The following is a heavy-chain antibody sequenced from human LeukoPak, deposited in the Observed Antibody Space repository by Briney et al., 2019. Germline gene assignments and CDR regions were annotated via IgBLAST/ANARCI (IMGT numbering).Heavy chain of an antibody. V-gene: IGHV1-18*01. D-gene: IGHD3-22*01. Sequence: ASVKVSCKASGYTFTSYGISWVRQAPGQGLEWMGWISAYNGNTNYAQKLQGRVTMTTDTSTGTAYMELRSLRSDDTAVYYCARAQYYYDSSGHWGQGTLVTVSS. CDR1: GYTFTSYG. CDR2: ISAYNGNT. J-gene: IGHJ4*02. CDR3: ARAQYYYDSSGH.